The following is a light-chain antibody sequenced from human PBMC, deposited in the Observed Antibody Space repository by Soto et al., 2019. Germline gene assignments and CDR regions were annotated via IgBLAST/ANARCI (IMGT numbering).Light chain of an antibody. CDR3: LQNYIYPLT. Sequence: AIQMTQSPSSLSASVGDSVTIACQASQGIRNDLSWYQKKPGKAPKLLIYAAASLESGVPSRFSGSGSATDCTLTITGLQPEDVATYYCLQNYIYPLTLGGGTKVDIK. CDR2: AAA. CDR1: QGIRND. J-gene: IGKJ4*01. V-gene: IGKV1-6*01.